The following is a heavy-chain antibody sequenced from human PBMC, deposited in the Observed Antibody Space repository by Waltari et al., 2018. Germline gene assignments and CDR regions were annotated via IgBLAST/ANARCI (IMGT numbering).Heavy chain of an antibody. CDR1: GYTFTGYY. Sequence: QVQLVQSGAEVKEPGASVKVSCKASGYTFTGYYMHWVRQAPGQGLEWMGRINPNSGGTNYAQKFQGRVTMTRDTSISTAYMELSRLRSDDTAVYYCARAHDYGGSEYFQHWGQGTLVTVSS. CDR3: ARAHDYGGSEYFQH. J-gene: IGHJ1*01. CDR2: INPNSGGT. V-gene: IGHV1-2*06. D-gene: IGHD4-17*01.